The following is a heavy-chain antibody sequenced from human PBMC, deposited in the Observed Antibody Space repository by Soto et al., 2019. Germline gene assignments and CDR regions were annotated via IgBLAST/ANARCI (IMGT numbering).Heavy chain of an antibody. CDR3: ARGIQLWLLFDY. J-gene: IGHJ4*02. CDR1: GYTFTSYA. Sequence: ASVKVSCKASGYTFTSYAMHWVRQAPGQRLEWMGWTNAGNGNTKYSQKFQGRVTITRDTSASTAYMELSSLRSEDTAVYYCARGIQLWLLFDYWGQGTLVTVSS. CDR2: TNAGNGNT. D-gene: IGHD5-18*01. V-gene: IGHV1-3*01.